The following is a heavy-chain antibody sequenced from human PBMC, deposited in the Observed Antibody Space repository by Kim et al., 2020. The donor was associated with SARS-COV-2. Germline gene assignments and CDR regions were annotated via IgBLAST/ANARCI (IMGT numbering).Heavy chain of an antibody. CDR2: INHSGST. CDR1: GGSFSGYY. Sequence: SETLSLTCAVYGGSFSGYYWSWIRQPPGKGLEWIGEINHSGSTNYNPSLKSRVTIPVDTPKNQFSLKRSSVTAADTAVYDCARTGYRSIWYGAKNLFDPWGQGTLVTVSS. CDR3: ARTGYRSIWYGAKNLFDP. V-gene: IGHV4-34*01. D-gene: IGHD6-13*01. J-gene: IGHJ5*02.